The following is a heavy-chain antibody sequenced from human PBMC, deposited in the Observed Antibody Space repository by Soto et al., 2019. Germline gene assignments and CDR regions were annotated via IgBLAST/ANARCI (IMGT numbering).Heavy chain of an antibody. CDR3: ARSVIAVAGTFDY. Sequence: GGSLRLSCAASGFTFSSYSMNWVRQAPGKGLEWVSSISSSSSYIYYADSVKGRFTISRDNAKNSLYLQMNSLRAEDTAVYYCARSVIAVAGTFDYWGQGTLVTVS. CDR2: ISSSSSYI. D-gene: IGHD6-19*01. V-gene: IGHV3-21*01. J-gene: IGHJ4*02. CDR1: GFTFSSYS.